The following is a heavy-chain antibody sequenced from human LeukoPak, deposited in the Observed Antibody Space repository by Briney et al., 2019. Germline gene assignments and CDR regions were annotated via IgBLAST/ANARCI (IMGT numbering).Heavy chain of an antibody. CDR2: INPSGGST. D-gene: IGHD2-2*01. V-gene: IGHV1-46*01. Sequence: ASVKVSCKASGYTFTSYYMHSVRQAPGQGLEWMGIINPSGGSTSYAQKFQGRVTMTRDTSTSTVYMELSSLRSEDTAVYYCARDRGYCSSTSCPYYYYYYGMDVWGQGTTVTASS. J-gene: IGHJ6*02. CDR1: GYTFTSYY. CDR3: ARDRGYCSSTSCPYYYYYYGMDV.